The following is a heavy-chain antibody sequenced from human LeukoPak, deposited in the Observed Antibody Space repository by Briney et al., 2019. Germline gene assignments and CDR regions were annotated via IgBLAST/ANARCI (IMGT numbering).Heavy chain of an antibody. J-gene: IGHJ3*02. CDR1: GFTFSDYY. D-gene: IGHD2-2*01. V-gene: IGHV3-11*01. Sequence: GGSLRLSCAASGFTFSDYYMSWIRQAPGKGLEWVSCISSSGSTIYYADSVKGRFTISRDNAKNSLYLQMNSLRAEDTAVYYCAREYCSSTSCYLPWAFDIWGQGTMVTVSS. CDR3: AREYCSSTSCYLPWAFDI. CDR2: ISSSGSTI.